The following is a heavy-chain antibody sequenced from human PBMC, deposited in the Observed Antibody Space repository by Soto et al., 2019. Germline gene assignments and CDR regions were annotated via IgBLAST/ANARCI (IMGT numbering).Heavy chain of an antibody. V-gene: IGHV1-46*01. CDR3: ARVYCSGGGCYGIDY. J-gene: IGHJ4*02. D-gene: IGHD2-15*01. CDR2: INPSGVT. CDR1: GYRFTSYY. Sequence: ASVKVSCKASGYRFTSYYMHWVRQAPGQGLEWMGIINPSGVTSYAQKFQGRVTMTRDTSTSTVYMELSSLRSEDTAVYYCARVYCSGGGCYGIDYWGQGTLVTVSS.